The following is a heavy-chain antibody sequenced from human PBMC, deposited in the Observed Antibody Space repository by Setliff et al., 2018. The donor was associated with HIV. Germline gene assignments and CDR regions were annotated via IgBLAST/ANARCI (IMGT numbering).Heavy chain of an antibody. J-gene: IGHJ5*02. D-gene: IGHD3-3*02. CDR2: MNPNNGNT. Sequence: ASVKVSCKASGYNFTDYDINWVRQATGQGLEWMGWMNPNNGNTGYAEKFQGRVTMTRDTSISTAYMELSSLRSDDTAVYYCARGTAPRPASVLEFLEWLFPNWFDPWGQRTLVTVSS. V-gene: IGHV1-8*02. CDR3: ARGTAPRPASVLEFLEWLFPNWFDP. CDR1: GYNFTDYD.